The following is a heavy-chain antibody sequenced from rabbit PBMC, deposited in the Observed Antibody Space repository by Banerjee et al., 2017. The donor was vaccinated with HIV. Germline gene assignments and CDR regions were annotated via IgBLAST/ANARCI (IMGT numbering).Heavy chain of an antibody. Sequence: ESGGRLVQPGGSLTLSCKASGFDFSTYYMSWVRQAPGKGLEWLGYIDPVFGSTYYASWVNGRFTISSHNAQNTLYLQLNSLTAADTATYFCARVMYSSGWGADFNLWGQGTLVTVS. J-gene: IGHJ4*01. CDR2: IDPVFGST. V-gene: IGHV1S7*01. D-gene: IGHD4-1*01. CDR3: ARVMYSSGWGADFNL. CDR1: GFDFSTYY.